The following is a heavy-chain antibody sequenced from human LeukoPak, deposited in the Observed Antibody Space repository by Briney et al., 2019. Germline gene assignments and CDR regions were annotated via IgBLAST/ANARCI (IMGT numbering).Heavy chain of an antibody. CDR1: GGSLTGYY. J-gene: IGHJ4*02. Sequence: PSETLSLTCVYGGSLTGYYWNWIRQPPGKWLEWIGQINHSGGTNYNPSLKSRVTISIDTSKNQFSLQLSSVTAADTAMYYCARAATGDLWGQGTLVTVSS. D-gene: IGHD7-27*01. V-gene: IGHV4-34*01. CDR2: INHSGGT. CDR3: ARAATGDL.